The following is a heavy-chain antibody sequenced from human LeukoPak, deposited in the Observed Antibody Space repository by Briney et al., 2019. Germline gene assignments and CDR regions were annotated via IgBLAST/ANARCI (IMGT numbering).Heavy chain of an antibody. D-gene: IGHD6-19*01. CDR1: GGSINNYY. CDR3: AREASSGWFPPYGMDV. CDR2: IYYSGST. J-gene: IGHJ6*02. Sequence: SETLSLTCTVSGGSINNYYWSWIRQPPGKGLEWIGYIYYSGSTNCNPSLKSRVTISIDTSKNHFSLKLSSVTAADTAVYYCAREASSGWFPPYGMDVWGQGTTVTVSS. V-gene: IGHV4-59*12.